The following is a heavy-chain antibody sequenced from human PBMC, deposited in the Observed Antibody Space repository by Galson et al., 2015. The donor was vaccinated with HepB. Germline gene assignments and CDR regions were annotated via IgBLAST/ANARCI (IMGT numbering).Heavy chain of an antibody. CDR3: ARDYGGYDKSFDY. D-gene: IGHD5-12*01. CDR2: ISSSSSYI. Sequence: SLRLSCAASGFTFSSYSMNWVRQAPGKGLEWVSSISSSSSYIYYADSVKGRFTISRDNAKNSLYLQMNSLRAEDTAVYYCARDYGGYDKSFDYWGQGTLVTVSS. J-gene: IGHJ4*02. V-gene: IGHV3-21*01. CDR1: GFTFSSYS.